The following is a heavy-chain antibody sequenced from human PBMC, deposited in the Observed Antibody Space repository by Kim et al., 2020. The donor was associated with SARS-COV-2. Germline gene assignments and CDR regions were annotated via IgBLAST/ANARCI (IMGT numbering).Heavy chain of an antibody. CDR2: AP. J-gene: IGHJ4*02. Sequence: APAYVASVHGRFTISRDDSKNTAYLQMNSLKTEDTAIYYCTRDYGAGYWGQGTLVTVSS. D-gene: IGHD4-17*01. V-gene: IGHV3-73*01. CDR3: TRDYGAGY.